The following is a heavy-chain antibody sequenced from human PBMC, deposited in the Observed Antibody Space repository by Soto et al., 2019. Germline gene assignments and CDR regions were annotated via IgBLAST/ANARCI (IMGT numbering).Heavy chain of an antibody. J-gene: IGHJ6*02. CDR2: ISYDGSNK. V-gene: IGHV3-30*18. Sequence: GGSLRLSCAASGFTFSSYVMHLVRQAPGKGLEWVAVISYDGSNKYYADSVKGRFTISRDNSKNTLYLQMNSLRAEDTAVYYCAKAMTFGTRSGGLYYYGMAVWGQVTTVTVSS. CDR3: AKAMTFGTRSGGLYYYGMAV. CDR1: GFTFSSYV. D-gene: IGHD3-22*01.